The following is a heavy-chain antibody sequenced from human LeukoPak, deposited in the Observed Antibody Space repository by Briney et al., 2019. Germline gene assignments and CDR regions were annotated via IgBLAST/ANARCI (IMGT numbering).Heavy chain of an antibody. V-gene: IGHV3-74*01. Sequence: GGSLRLSCVASGFTFTDYFMSWVRQAPGKGLVWVSRINSDGSSSTYADSVKGRFTIFRDNAKNTLYLQMNSLRAEDTAVYYCARYNWNSAPFDYWGQGTLVTVSS. D-gene: IGHD1-20*01. CDR1: GFTFTDYF. CDR3: ARYNWNSAPFDY. J-gene: IGHJ4*02. CDR2: INSDGSSS.